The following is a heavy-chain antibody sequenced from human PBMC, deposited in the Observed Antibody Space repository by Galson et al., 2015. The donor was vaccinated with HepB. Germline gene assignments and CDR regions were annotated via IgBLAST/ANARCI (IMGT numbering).Heavy chain of an antibody. D-gene: IGHD1-1*01. V-gene: IGHV3-30*04. CDR3: ARDFNWNYDY. J-gene: IGHJ4*02. Sequence: SLRLSCAASGFSFTTYNMHWVRQGLVKGLEWLAIISGDGKTTFYADSVRGRFTISRDNSKNTLFLQMHSLRPEDTAVYYCARDFNWNYDYWGQGTLVTVSS. CDR2: ISGDGKTT. CDR1: GFSFTTYN.